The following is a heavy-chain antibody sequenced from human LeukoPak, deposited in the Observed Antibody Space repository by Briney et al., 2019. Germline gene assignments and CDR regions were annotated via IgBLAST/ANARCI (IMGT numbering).Heavy chain of an antibody. D-gene: IGHD1-1*01. Sequence: GGSLRLSCAASGFTFSSYGMHWVRQAPGKGLEGVAVIWYDGSNKYYADSVKGRFTISRDNSKNTLYLQMNSLRAEDTAVYYCARDRDNWNDSSYYYYGMDVWGKGTTVTVSS. CDR2: IWYDGSNK. J-gene: IGHJ6*04. CDR1: GFTFSSYG. CDR3: ARDRDNWNDSSYYYYGMDV. V-gene: IGHV3-33*01.